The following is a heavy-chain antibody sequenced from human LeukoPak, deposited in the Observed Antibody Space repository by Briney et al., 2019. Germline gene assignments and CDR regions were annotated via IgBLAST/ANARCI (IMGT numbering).Heavy chain of an antibody. J-gene: IGHJ4*02. CDR3: ARIYCSGGSCYSFDY. V-gene: IGHV5-51*01. Sequence: GESLKISCKGSGYSFTSYWIGWVRQMRGKGLEWMGIIYRGDSDTRYSPSFQGQVTISADKSISTAYLQWSSLKASDTAMYYCARIYCSGGSCYSFDYWGQGTLVTVSS. CDR2: IYRGDSDT. D-gene: IGHD2-15*01. CDR1: GYSFTSYW.